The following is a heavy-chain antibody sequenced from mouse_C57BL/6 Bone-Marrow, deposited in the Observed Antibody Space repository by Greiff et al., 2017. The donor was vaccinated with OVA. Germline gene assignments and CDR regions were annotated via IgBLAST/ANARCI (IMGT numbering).Heavy chain of an antibody. CDR1: GFTFSSYA. CDR3: ARDLARWLLPLYAMDY. V-gene: IGHV5-4*01. Sequence: EVQVVESGGGLVKPGGSLKLSCAASGFTFSSYAMSWVRQTPEKRLEWVATISDGGSYTYYPDNVKGRFTISRDNAKNNLYLQMSHLKSEDTAMYYCARDLARWLLPLYAMDYWGQGTSVTVSS. D-gene: IGHD2-3*01. J-gene: IGHJ4*01. CDR2: ISDGGSYT.